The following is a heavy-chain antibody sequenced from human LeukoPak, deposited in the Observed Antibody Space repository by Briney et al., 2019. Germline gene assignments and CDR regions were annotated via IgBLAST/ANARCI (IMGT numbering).Heavy chain of an antibody. Sequence: ASVKVSCKASGYTFTGYYMHWVRQAPGQGLEWMGWINPNSGGTNYAQKFQGRVTMTRDTSISTAYMELSRLRSDGTAVYYCARGGFRLGELSLYFDYWGQGTLVTVSS. V-gene: IGHV1-2*02. CDR3: ARGGFRLGELSLYFDY. CDR1: GYTFTGYY. J-gene: IGHJ4*02. CDR2: INPNSGGT. D-gene: IGHD3-16*02.